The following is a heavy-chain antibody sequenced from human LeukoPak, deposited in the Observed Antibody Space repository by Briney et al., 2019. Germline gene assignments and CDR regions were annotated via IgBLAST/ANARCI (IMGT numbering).Heavy chain of an antibody. D-gene: IGHD2-21*02. CDR1: GYMFTGYY. V-gene: IGHV1-2*02. CDR3: ARGYCSGDCFTLLDY. J-gene: IGHJ4*02. CDR2: INPNSGGT. Sequence: GASVKVSCKASGYMFTGYYMHWVRQAPGQGLEWMGWINPNSGGTNYAQKFQGRVTMTRDTSISTAYMELSSLRSDDTAVYYCARGYCSGDCFTLLDYWGQGTLVTVSS.